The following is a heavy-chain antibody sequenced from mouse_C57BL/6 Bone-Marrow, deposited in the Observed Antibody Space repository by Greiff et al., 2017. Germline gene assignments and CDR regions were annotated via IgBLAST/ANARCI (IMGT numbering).Heavy chain of an antibody. Sequence: QVQLQQPGAELVMPGASVKLSCKASGYTFTSYWMHWVKQRPGQGLEWIGVIDPSDSYTNYNQKFKGKSTLTVDKSSSPASMQLSSLTSEDSAVYYCALYYSNLDYWGQGTTLTVSS. V-gene: IGHV1-69*01. D-gene: IGHD2-5*01. J-gene: IGHJ2*01. CDR2: IDPSDSYT. CDR3: ALYYSNLDY. CDR1: GYTFTSYW.